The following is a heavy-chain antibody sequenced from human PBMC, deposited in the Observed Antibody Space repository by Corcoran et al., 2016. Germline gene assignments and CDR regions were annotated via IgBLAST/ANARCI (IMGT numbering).Heavy chain of an antibody. V-gene: IGHV3-53*01. CDR2: IYSGGST. CDR1: GFTVSSNY. D-gene: IGHD2-15*01. J-gene: IGHJ4*02. CDR3: ARDYCSGGSCMDAYFDY. Sequence: EVQLVESGGGLIQPGGSLRLSCAASGFTVSSNYMSWVRQAPGKGLEWVSVIYSGGSTYYADSVKGRFTISRDNSKNTLYLQMNSLRAEDTAVYYCARDYCSGGSCMDAYFDYWGQGTLVTVSS.